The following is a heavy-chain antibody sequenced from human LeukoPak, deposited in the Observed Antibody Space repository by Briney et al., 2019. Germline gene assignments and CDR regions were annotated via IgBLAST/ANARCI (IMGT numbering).Heavy chain of an antibody. V-gene: IGHV4-61*01. CDR3: ARDLRYCSGGSCYFAFDI. CDR1: GGSFSSGSYY. CDR2: IYYSGST. Sequence: PSETLSLTCTVSGGSFSSGSYYWSWLRQPPGTGLEWIGYIYYSGSTNYNPSLKSRVTISVDTSKNQFSLKLSSVTAADTAVYYCARDLRYCSGGSCYFAFDIWGQGTMVTVSS. D-gene: IGHD2-15*01. J-gene: IGHJ3*02.